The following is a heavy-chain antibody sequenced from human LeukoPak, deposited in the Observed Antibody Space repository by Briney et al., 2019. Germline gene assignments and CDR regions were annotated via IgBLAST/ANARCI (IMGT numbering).Heavy chain of an antibody. J-gene: IGHJ4*02. CDR3: ARQDESNYGY. CDR2: IYYSGST. Sequence: SETLSLTCTVSGGSISSSTYFWGWIRQPPGKGLEWIGSIYYSGSTYYNPSLESRVTISVDTSKNQFSLKLSSVTAADTAVYYCARQDESNYGYWGQGTLVTVSS. D-gene: IGHD4-11*01. CDR1: GGSISSSTYF. V-gene: IGHV4-39*01.